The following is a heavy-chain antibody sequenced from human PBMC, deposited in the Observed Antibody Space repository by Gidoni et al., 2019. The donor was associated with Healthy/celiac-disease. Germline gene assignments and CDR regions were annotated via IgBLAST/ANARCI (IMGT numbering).Heavy chain of an antibody. J-gene: IGHJ4*02. D-gene: IGHD3-3*01. CDR3: TTGVAYYDFWSGYRYYFDY. CDR2: IKSKTDGGTT. CDR1: GFTFSNAW. V-gene: IGHV3-15*01. Sequence: EVQLVESGGGLVKPGGSLRLSCAASGFTFSNAWMSWVRQAPGKGLEWVGRIKSKTDGGTTDYAAPVKGRFTISRDDSKNTLYLQMNSLKTEDTAVYYCTTGVAYYDFWSGYRYYFDYWGQGTLVTVSS.